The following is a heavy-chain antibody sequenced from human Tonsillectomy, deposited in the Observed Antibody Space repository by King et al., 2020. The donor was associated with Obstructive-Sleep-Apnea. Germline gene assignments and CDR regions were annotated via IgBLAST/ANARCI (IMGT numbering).Heavy chain of an antibody. CDR2: IHDSGST. J-gene: IGHJ4*02. D-gene: IGHD5-12*01. CDR1: GGPFRGYY. CDR3: ARGLYGGYEATY. Sequence: VQLPQWGAGLLRPSETLSLPCAVHGGPFRGYYWNWFRQPPGKRLEWIGEIHDSGSTKYNESLKSRAAISKDTSRKQFSLNLTSVTAADTAVYYCARGLYGGYEATYWGQGTTVIVS. V-gene: IGHV4-34*01.